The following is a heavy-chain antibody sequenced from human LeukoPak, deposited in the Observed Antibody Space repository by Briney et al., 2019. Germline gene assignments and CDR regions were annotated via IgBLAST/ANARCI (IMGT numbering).Heavy chain of an antibody. J-gene: IGHJ4*02. CDR2: IRNNGSDK. V-gene: IGHV3-30*02. D-gene: IGHD3-10*01. CDR1: GFTFSSYG. CDR3: TRFGDYGEY. Sequence: GGSLRLSCAASGFTFSSYGMHWVRQAPGKGLEWVAFIRNNGSDKYYADSVKGRFSISRDTSKNTVYLQMNSLRAEDSALYYCTRFGDYGEYWGQGTLVTVSS.